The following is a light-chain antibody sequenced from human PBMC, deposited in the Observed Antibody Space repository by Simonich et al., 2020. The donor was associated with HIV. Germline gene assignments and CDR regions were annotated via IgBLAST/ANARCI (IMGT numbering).Light chain of an antibody. Sequence: QSVLTQPPSASGTPGQRVTISCSGTSSTIGSNTVNWYQQLPGTAPKLLIYSNNQRPSGVPDRFSGSKSGTSASRAISGLQSEDEADYYCAAWDDSLNVNWVFGGGTKLTVL. J-gene: IGLJ3*02. V-gene: IGLV1-44*01. CDR2: SNN. CDR3: AAWDDSLNVNWV. CDR1: SSTIGSNT.